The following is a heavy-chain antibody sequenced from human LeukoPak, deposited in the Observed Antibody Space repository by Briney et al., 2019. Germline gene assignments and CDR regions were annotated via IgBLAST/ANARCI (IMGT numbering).Heavy chain of an antibody. CDR1: GFTFSSYG. Sequence: GGSLRLSCAASGFTFSSYGMNWVRQAPGKGLEWVSYITSSGYTIYYADSVKGRFIISRDNAKNSLYLQMNSLRAEDTAVYYCARERIRSFDYWGQGTLVTVSS. CDR2: ITSSGYTI. V-gene: IGHV3-48*03. CDR3: ARERIRSFDY. J-gene: IGHJ4*02.